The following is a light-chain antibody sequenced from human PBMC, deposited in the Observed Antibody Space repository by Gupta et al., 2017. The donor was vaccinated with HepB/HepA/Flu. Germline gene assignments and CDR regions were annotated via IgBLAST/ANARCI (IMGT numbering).Light chain of an antibody. V-gene: IGKV3-15*01. Sequence: EVVMTQSPATLSVSPGERVTLSCMASQRISSNLAWYKQKPGHTPRLLIYAGSTRDTGIPVRFSGSGYGTELTLTISSRQSEDFAVYYCRQDQNWPPITFNQGTLMEAK. CDR2: AGS. J-gene: IGKJ5*01. CDR1: QRISSN. CDR3: RQDQNWPPIT.